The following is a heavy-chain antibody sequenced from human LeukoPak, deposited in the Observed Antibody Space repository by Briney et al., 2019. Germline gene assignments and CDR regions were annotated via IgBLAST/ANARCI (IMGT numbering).Heavy chain of an antibody. Sequence: PSETLSLTCTVSGGSISSYYWSWIRQPPGKGLEWIGEINHSGSTNYNPSLKSRVTISVDTSKNQFSLKLSSVTAADTAVYYCARAGLLWFGELSFDYWGQGTLVTVSS. D-gene: IGHD3-10*01. CDR2: INHSGST. CDR1: GGSISSYY. V-gene: IGHV4-34*01. J-gene: IGHJ4*02. CDR3: ARAGLLWFGELSFDY.